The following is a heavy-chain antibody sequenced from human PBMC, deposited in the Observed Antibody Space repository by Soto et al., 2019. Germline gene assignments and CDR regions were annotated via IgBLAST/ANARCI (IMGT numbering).Heavy chain of an antibody. CDR3: ARDQRWELLNWYFDL. Sequence: QVQLVESGGGVVQPGRSLRLSCAASGFTFSSYGMHWVRQAPGKGLEWVAVIWYDGSNKYYADSVKGRFTISRDNSKNTLYLQRNSLRAEDTAVYYCARDQRWELLNWYFDLWGRGTLVTVSS. V-gene: IGHV3-33*01. CDR1: GFTFSSYG. D-gene: IGHD1-26*01. J-gene: IGHJ2*01. CDR2: IWYDGSNK.